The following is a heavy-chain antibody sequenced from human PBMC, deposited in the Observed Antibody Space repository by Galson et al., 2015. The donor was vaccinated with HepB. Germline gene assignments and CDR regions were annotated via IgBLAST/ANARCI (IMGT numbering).Heavy chain of an antibody. CDR1: GDSVSSNSAA. D-gene: IGHD3-3*01. V-gene: IGHV6-1*01. J-gene: IGHJ6*02. CDR2: TYYRSKWYN. Sequence: CAISGDSVSSNSAAWNWIRQSPSRGLEWLGRTYYRSKWYNDYAVSVKSRITINPDTSKNQFSLQLNSVTPEDTAVYYCARDQGDFWSGYYRWPYYYGMDVWGQGTTVTVSS. CDR3: ARDQGDFWSGYYRWPYYYGMDV.